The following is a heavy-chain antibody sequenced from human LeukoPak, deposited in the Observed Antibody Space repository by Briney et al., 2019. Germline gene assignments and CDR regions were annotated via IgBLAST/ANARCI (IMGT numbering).Heavy chain of an antibody. D-gene: IGHD3-9*01. Sequence: SVKVSCMASGGTFSSYAISWVRQAPGQGLEWMGGIIPIFGTANYAQKFQGRVTITADESTSTAYMELSSLRSEDTAVYYCARATYYDILTGYYPPYYYYGMDVWGKGTTVTVSS. CDR2: IIPIFGTA. J-gene: IGHJ6*04. CDR3: ARATYYDILTGYYPPYYYYGMDV. CDR1: GGTFSSYA. V-gene: IGHV1-69*01.